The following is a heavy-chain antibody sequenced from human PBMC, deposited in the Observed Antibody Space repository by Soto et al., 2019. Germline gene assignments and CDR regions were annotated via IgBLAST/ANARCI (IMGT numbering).Heavy chain of an antibody. CDR1: GASFSDYS. J-gene: IGHJ1*01. D-gene: IGHD5-18*01. CDR3: ASGDYNFGYNDF. CDR2: INHSGFT. Sequence: SETLSLTCTVFGASFSDYSWTWIRQPPGKGLEWIGDINHSGFTNYSPSLKSRVTILVDTSKNQFSLKLSSVTAADTAVYYCASGDYNFGYNDFWGQGTLVTVYS. V-gene: IGHV4-34*01.